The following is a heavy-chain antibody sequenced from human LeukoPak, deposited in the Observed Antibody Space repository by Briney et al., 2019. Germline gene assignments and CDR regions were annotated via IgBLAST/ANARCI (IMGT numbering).Heavy chain of an antibody. CDR2: VFHTGST. D-gene: IGHD3-16*02. CDR1: GGSIDTYY. Sequence: PSETLSLTCTVSGGSIDTYYWNWIRQPPGKGLEWIGYVFHTGSTNYNPSLKSRVTISVDTSKNQFSLKLSSVTAADTAVYYCARYDVWGSYRAFDYWGQGTLVTVSS. V-gene: IGHV4-4*09. J-gene: IGHJ4*02. CDR3: ARYDVWGSYRAFDY.